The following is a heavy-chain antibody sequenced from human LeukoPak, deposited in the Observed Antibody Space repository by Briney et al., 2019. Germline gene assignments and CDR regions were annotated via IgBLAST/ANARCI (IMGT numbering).Heavy chain of an antibody. CDR1: GGSISSYY. CDR2: IYTSGST. Sequence: TSETLSLTCTVSGGSISSYYWSWIRQPAGKGLEWIGHIYTSGSTKYNPSLKGRVTMSVDTSKNQFPLNLSSVTAADTAVYYCARFSSIAAAFDYWGLGTLVTVSS. J-gene: IGHJ4*02. D-gene: IGHD6-13*01. CDR3: ARFSSIAAAFDY. V-gene: IGHV4-4*07.